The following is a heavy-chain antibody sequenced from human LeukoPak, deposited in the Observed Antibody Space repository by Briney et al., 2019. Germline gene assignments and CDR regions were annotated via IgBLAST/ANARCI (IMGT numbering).Heavy chain of an antibody. CDR1: GYTFTGYY. CDR3: ASSTATSTRIDY. D-gene: IGHD2-21*02. V-gene: IGHV1-2*02. Sequence: ASVKVSCKASGYTFTGYYMHWVRQAPGQGLEWMGWINPNSGGTNYAQKFQGRVTMTRDTSISTAHMELSRLRSDDTAVYYCASSTATSTRIDYWGQGTLVTVSS. J-gene: IGHJ4*02. CDR2: INPNSGGT.